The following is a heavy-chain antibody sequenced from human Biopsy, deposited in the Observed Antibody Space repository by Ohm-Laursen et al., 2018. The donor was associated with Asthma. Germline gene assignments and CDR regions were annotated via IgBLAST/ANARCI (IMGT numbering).Heavy chain of an antibody. CDR3: AKDVFPGWELRRGPDY. V-gene: IGHV3-30*18. CDR1: GFTFSNYG. Sequence: RSLGLSCAASGFTFSNYGMHWVRQAPGKGLDWVAVISFDGSNKNYTDSVKGRFTISRDNSRNTLHLQMNSLRAEDTAVYYGAKDVFPGWELRRGPDYWGQGTLVTVSS. CDR2: ISFDGSNK. D-gene: IGHD1-26*01. J-gene: IGHJ4*02.